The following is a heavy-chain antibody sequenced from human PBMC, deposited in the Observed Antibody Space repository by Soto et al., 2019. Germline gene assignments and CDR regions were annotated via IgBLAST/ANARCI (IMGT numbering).Heavy chain of an antibody. CDR3: ARVAGNFDY. V-gene: IGHV4-59*08. Sequence: SETLSLTCTVSGGSISSYYWSWIRQPPGKGLEWIGYIYYSGSTNYNPSLKSRVTISVDTSKNQFSLKLSSVTAADTTVYYCARVAGNFDYWGQGTLVTVSS. CDR2: IYYSGST. J-gene: IGHJ4*02. D-gene: IGHD6-19*01. CDR1: GGSISSYY.